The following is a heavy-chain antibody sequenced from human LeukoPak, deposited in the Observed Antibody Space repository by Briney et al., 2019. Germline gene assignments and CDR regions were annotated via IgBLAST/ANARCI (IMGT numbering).Heavy chain of an antibody. CDR3: ARGAYSGSLTELDY. D-gene: IGHD1-26*01. J-gene: IGHJ4*02. Sequence: PSQTLSLTCTVSGGSINSGDYYWNWIRQPPGKGLEWIGYIYYSGSTYYNPSLKSRLTISIDTSKNQFSLNLNSVSAADTAVYYCARGAYSGSLTELDYWGQGTLVTVSS. CDR1: GGSINSGDYY. V-gene: IGHV4-30-4*01. CDR2: IYYSGST.